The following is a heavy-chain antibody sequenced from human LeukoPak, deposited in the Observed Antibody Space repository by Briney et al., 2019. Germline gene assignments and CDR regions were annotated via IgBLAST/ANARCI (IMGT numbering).Heavy chain of an antibody. D-gene: IGHD2-21*02. CDR3: ARSRTPVRAYCGGDCYADAFDI. Sequence: GASVKVSCKASGYTLTSYYMHWVRQAPGQGLEWMGIINPSGGSTSYAQKFQGRVTMTRDTSTSTVYMELSSLRSEDTAVYYCARSRTPVRAYCGGDCYADAFDIWGQGTMVTVSS. CDR2: INPSGGST. CDR1: GYTLTSYY. V-gene: IGHV1-46*01. J-gene: IGHJ3*02.